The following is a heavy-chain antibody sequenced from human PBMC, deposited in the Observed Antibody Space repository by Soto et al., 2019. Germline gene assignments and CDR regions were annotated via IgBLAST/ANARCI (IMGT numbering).Heavy chain of an antibody. CDR3: ARGHYGMDV. V-gene: IGHV3-7*04. CDR1: GFTFSSHW. CDR2: INQDGSER. J-gene: IGHJ6*02. Sequence: EAQLVESGGGLVQPGESLRVSCAASGFTFSSHWITWVHQAPGKGLEWVANINQDGSERHYVDSVRGRFTVSRDNAKYSLFLQMSSLRVEDTAVYYCARGHYGMDVWGPGTTVTVSS.